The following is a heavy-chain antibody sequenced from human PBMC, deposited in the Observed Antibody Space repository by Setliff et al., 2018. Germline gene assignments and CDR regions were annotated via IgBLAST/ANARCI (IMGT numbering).Heavy chain of an antibody. CDR2: INHSGST. CDR3: ARAGYELGQYNWFDP. J-gene: IGHJ5*02. Sequence: KPSETLSLTCAVYGGSFSGYYWSWIRQPPGRGLEWIGEINHSGSTNDNPSLKSRVPISVDTSKNQFSLNLSSVTAADTAVYYCARAGYELGQYNWFDPWGQGTLVTV. D-gene: IGHD2-2*01. CDR1: GGSFSGYY. V-gene: IGHV4-34*01.